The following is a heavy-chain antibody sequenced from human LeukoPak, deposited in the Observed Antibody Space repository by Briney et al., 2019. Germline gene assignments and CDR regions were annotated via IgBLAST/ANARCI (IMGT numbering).Heavy chain of an antibody. D-gene: IGHD7-27*01. CDR1: GGSFSGYY. CDR2: INHSGST. CDR3: ARGKTGYYYYDYYMDV. Sequence: SETLSLTCAVYGGSFSGYYWSWIRQPPGKGLEWIGEINHSGSTNYNPSLKSRVTISVDTSKNQFSLKLSSVTAADTAVYYCARGKTGYYYYDYYMDVWGKGTTVTVSS. J-gene: IGHJ6*03. V-gene: IGHV4-34*01.